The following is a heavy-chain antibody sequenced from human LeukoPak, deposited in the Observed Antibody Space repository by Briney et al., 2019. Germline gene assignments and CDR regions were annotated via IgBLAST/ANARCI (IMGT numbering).Heavy chain of an antibody. D-gene: IGHD4-17*01. V-gene: IGHV4-4*02. Sequence: SETLSLTCAVSGVAITSNSWWNWVRQPPGKGLEWIGEIEHTGSTNYNPSLKTRVTISVDKSKDQFSLELSPVTAADTAVYYCVRGFYGDYSSDWFDPWGRGTLVTVSS. CDR1: GVAITSNSW. CDR2: IEHTGST. J-gene: IGHJ5*02. CDR3: VRGFYGDYSSDWFDP.